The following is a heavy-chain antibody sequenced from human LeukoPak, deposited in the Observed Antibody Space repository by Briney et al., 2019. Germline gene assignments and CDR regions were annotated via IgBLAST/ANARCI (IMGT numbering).Heavy chain of an antibody. CDR2: INHSGST. V-gene: IGHV4-34*01. J-gene: IGHJ3*02. CDR3: ARGRSFDI. Sequence: SETLSLTCVVYGGSFSGYYWSWIRQPPGKGLEWIGEINHSGSTNYNPSLKSRVTISVDTPKNQFSLKLSSVTAADTAVYYCARGRSFDIWGQGTMVTVSS. CDR1: GGSFSGYY.